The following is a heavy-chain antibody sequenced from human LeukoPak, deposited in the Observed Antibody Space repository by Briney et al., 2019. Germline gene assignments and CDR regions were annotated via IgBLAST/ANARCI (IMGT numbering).Heavy chain of an antibody. CDR1: GFTFSNYA. CDR2: ITGSGGST. Sequence: GGSLRLSCAASGFTFSNYAMSWVRPAPGKGLEWVSVITGSGGSTFYADSVKGRFTISRDNSKNTLSLQMSSLRAEETAVYYCAKVDSSGWYGGVAFDIWGQGTVVIVSS. CDR3: AKVDSSGWYGGVAFDI. V-gene: IGHV3-23*01. D-gene: IGHD6-19*01. J-gene: IGHJ3*02.